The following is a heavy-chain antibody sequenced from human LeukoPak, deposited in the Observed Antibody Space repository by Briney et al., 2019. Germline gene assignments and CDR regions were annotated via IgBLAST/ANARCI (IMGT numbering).Heavy chain of an antibody. CDR2: ISGSGGYT. CDR3: AKRNSGPHYPQDFDY. D-gene: IGHD5-12*01. J-gene: IGHJ4*02. CDR1: GFTFSSYA. Sequence: GGSLRLSWAASGFTFSSYAMRWVRQAPGKGLEWVSGISGSGGYTYYADSVKGRFTISRDTSKNTLYLQMNSLRAEDTAIYYCAKRNSGPHYPQDFDYWGQGTLVTVSS. V-gene: IGHV3-23*01.